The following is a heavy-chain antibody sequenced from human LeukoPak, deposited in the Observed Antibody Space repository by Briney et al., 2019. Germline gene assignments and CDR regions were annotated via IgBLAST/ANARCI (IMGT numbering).Heavy chain of an antibody. Sequence: GASVTVSFTASGYTFTSYGISWVRQAPGQGLEWMGWISAYNGNTNYAQKLQGRVTMTTDTSTSTAYMELRSLRSDDPAVYYCARDLPAAIFGWFDPWGQGTLVTVSS. J-gene: IGHJ5*02. V-gene: IGHV1-18*01. CDR3: ARDLPAAIFGWFDP. D-gene: IGHD2-2*01. CDR1: GYTFTSYG. CDR2: ISAYNGNT.